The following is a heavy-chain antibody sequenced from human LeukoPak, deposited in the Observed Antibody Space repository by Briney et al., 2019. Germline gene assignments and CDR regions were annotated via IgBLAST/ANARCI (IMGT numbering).Heavy chain of an antibody. CDR1: GGSISSSNW. D-gene: IGHD3-3*01. CDR2: IYYSGST. J-gene: IGHJ4*02. V-gene: IGHV4-4*02. CDR3: ASRSSIWSGYQDTLYYFDS. Sequence: SETLSLTCGVSGGSISSSNWWSWVRQPPGKRLEWIGHIYYSGSTNYNPSLKSRVTISVDTSKNQFSLKLSSVTAADTAVYYCASRSSIWSGYQDTLYYFDSWGQGTLVTVSS.